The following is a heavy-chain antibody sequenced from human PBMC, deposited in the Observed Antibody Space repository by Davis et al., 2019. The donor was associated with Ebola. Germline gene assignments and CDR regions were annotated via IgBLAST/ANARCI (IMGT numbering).Heavy chain of an antibody. D-gene: IGHD2-15*01. CDR2: INHSGST. CDR3: ARQKCGGGSCYGRRYYYYGMDV. Sequence: SETLSLTCAVYGGSFSGYYWSWIRQPPGKGLEWIGEINHSGSTNYNPSLKSRVTISVDTSKNQFSLKLSSVTAADTAVYYCARQKCGGGSCYGRRYYYYGMDVWGQGTTVTVPS. V-gene: IGHV4-34*01. J-gene: IGHJ6*02. CDR1: GGSFSGYY.